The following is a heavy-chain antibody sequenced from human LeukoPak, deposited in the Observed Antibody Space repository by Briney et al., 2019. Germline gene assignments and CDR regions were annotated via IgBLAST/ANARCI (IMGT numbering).Heavy chain of an antibody. V-gene: IGHV3-21*01. J-gene: IGHJ4*02. CDR2: ISSSSSYI. CDR1: GFTFSSYS. CDR3: ARDRSSGLTHDY. Sequence: PGGSLRLSCAASGFTFSSYSMNWVRQAPGKGLEWVSSISSSSSYIYYADSVKGRFTISRDNAKNSLYLQMNSLRAEDTAVYYCARDRSSGLTHDYWGQGTLVTASS. D-gene: IGHD3/OR15-3a*01.